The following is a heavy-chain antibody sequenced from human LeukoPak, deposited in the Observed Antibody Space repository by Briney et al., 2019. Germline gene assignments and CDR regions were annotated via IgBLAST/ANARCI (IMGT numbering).Heavy chain of an antibody. J-gene: IGHJ6*02. Sequence: SVPVSCKASGGTLSSYTISWVRQAPGQGLDWIGRIIPILGIANYAQKFQGRVTITADKSTSTAYMELSSLRSEDTAVYYCARANIVVVPAATGAYYYGMDVWGQGTTVTVSS. D-gene: IGHD2-2*01. V-gene: IGHV1-69*02. CDR3: ARANIVVVPAATGAYYYGMDV. CDR2: IIPILGIA. CDR1: GGTLSSYT.